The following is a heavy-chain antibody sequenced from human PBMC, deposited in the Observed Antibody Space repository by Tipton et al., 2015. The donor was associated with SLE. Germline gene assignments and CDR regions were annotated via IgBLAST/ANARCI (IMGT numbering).Heavy chain of an antibody. D-gene: IGHD6-19*01. CDR3: ARDNAGYSSGWSSYYYYGMDV. Sequence: SLRLSCAASGFTFSSYAMSWVRQAPGKGLEWVSAISGSGGSTYYADSVKGRFTISRDNAKNTLYLQMNSLRAEDTAVYYCARDNAGYSSGWSSYYYYGMDVWGQGTTVTVSS. CDR1: GFTFSSYA. CDR2: ISGSGGST. J-gene: IGHJ6*02. V-gene: IGHV3-23*01.